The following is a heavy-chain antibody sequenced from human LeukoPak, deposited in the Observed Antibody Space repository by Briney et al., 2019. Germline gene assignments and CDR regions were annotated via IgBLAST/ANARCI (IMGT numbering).Heavy chain of an antibody. CDR2: ISGSGGST. V-gene: IGHV3-23*01. J-gene: IGHJ4*02. CDR1: GFTFSTYA. Sequence: GGSLRLSCAASGFTFSTYAMTWVRQAPGKGLEWVSAISGSGGSTYYADSVKGRFTISRDNSKNTLYLQMNSLRAEDTAVYYCARDGHSGYEGFQFWGQGTLVTVSS. CDR3: ARDGHSGYEGFQF. D-gene: IGHD5-12*01.